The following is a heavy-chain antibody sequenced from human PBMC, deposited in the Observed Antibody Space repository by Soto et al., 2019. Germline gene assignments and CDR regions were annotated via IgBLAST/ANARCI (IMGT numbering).Heavy chain of an antibody. CDR3: AKDLGYYDSSGYSHDAFDI. D-gene: IGHD3-22*01. Sequence: PGGSLRLSCAASGFTFSSYGMHWVRQAPGKGLEWVAVISYDGSNKYYADSVKGRFTISRDNSKNTLYLQMNSLRAEDTAVYYCAKDLGYYDSSGYSHDAFDIWGQGT. CDR2: ISYDGSNK. V-gene: IGHV3-30*18. CDR1: GFTFSSYG. J-gene: IGHJ3*02.